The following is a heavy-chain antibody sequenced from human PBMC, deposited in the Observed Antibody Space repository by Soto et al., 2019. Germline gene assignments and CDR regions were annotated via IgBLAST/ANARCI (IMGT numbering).Heavy chain of an antibody. D-gene: IGHD6-25*01. J-gene: IGHJ4*02. V-gene: IGHV2-5*02. CDR2: IYWDDDK. CDR1: GFSLNTGGVG. Sequence: QITLKESGPTVVKPTQTLTLTCSLSGFSLNTGGVGVGWIGQPPGKALEWLAVIYWDDDKSWNPSLRDRLTITRDASDDQVVLTVTNMDPVDTGTYYCARRRGGFGGGWTTPYFDYWAQGTLVTVSS. CDR3: ARRRGGFGGGWTTPYFDY.